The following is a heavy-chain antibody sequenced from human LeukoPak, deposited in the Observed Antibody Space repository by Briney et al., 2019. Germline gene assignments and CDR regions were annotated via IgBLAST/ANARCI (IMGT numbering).Heavy chain of an antibody. Sequence: GGSLRLSCAASGFTFRSYGMHWVRQAPGKGLEWVSSISSSSSYIYYADSVKGRFTISRDNAKNPLYLQMSSLRAEDTAVYYCARGRRSYDSSGYYSYYYYYMDVWGKGTTVTVSS. CDR3: ARGRRSYDSSGYYSYYYYYMDV. J-gene: IGHJ6*03. CDR2: ISSSSSYI. V-gene: IGHV3-21*01. CDR1: GFTFRSYG. D-gene: IGHD3-22*01.